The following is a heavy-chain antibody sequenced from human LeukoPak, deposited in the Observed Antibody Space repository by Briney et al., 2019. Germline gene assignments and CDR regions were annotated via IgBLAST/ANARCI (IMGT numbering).Heavy chain of an antibody. CDR3: AKWAASYDILTGYRLVAGYYFDY. CDR1: GFTFSSYA. D-gene: IGHD3-9*01. CDR2: ISGSGGST. V-gene: IGHV3-23*01. Sequence: GGSLRLSCAASGFTFSSYAMSWVRQAPGKGLEWVSAISGSGGSTYYADSVKGRFTISRDNSKNTLYLQMNSLRAEDTAVYYCAKWAASYDILTGYRLVAGYYFDYWGQGTLVTVSS. J-gene: IGHJ4*02.